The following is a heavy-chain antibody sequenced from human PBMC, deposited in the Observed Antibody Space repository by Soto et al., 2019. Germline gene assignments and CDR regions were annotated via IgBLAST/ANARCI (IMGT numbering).Heavy chain of an antibody. CDR1: GYTFTSYG. CDR2: ISAYNGNT. D-gene: IGHD2-2*01. CDR3: VRDRQPIGGRGYCSSTSCYPDY. V-gene: IGHV1-18*01. Sequence: QVQLVQSGAEVKKPGASVKVSCKASGYTFTSYGISWVRQAPGQGLEWMGWISAYNGNTNYAQKLQGRVTMTTDTSTSTAYMELRSLRSDDTAVYYCVRDRQPIGGRGYCSSTSCYPDYWGQGTLVTVSS. J-gene: IGHJ4*02.